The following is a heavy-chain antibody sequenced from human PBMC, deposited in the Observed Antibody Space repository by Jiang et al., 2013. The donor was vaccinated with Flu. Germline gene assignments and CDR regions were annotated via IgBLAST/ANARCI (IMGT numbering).Heavy chain of an antibody. J-gene: IGHJ4*02. CDR1: GYTFTSYL. CDR2: INPDGGIT. Sequence: GASVKVSCTASGYTFTSYLIHWVRQAPGQGLEWMGIINPDGGITTYAPKFQGRVIMTRDTSASTVYMELSSLRSEDTAVYFCARRAGCSGSSCNLLDWGQGTLVTVSS. CDR3: ARRAGCSGSSCNLLD. V-gene: IGHV1-46*01. D-gene: IGHD2-2*01.